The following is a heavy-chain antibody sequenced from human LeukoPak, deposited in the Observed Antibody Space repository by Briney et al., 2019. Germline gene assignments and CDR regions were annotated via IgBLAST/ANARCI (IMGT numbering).Heavy chain of an antibody. J-gene: IGHJ4*02. V-gene: IGHV3-20*04. CDR3: ARVSLIVAAGTLDY. CDR1: GFNFDDYG. CDR2: INWNGGST. Sequence: GGSLRLSCAASGFNFDDYGMSWVRQAPGKGLEWVSGINWNGGSTGYADSVKGRFTISRDNAKNSLYLQMNSLRAEDTAVYYCARVSLIVAAGTLDYWGQGTLVTISS. D-gene: IGHD6-13*01.